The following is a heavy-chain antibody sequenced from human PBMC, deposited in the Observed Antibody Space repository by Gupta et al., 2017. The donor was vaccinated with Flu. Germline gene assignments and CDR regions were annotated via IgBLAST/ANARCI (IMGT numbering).Heavy chain of an antibody. Sequence: QVQLQESGPGLVKPPETLSLTCTVPGGSISSYYCSWIRQPPGKGLAWIGYIYYSGSTNYNPALKSRVTISVDTSKTQFSLKLSSVTAADTAVYYCARQARERGAWFDPWGQGTLVTVSS. CDR1: GGSISSYY. CDR3: ARQARERGAWFDP. J-gene: IGHJ5*02. D-gene: IGHD1-26*01. V-gene: IGHV4-59*08. CDR2: IYYSGST.